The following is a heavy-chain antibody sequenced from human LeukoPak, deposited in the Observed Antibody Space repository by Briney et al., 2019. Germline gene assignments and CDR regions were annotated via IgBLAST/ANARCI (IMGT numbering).Heavy chain of an antibody. V-gene: IGHV3-30*02. CDR3: AKDNFDYGDYVHFDY. J-gene: IGHJ4*02. Sequence: GGSLRLSCAASGFTFSSYGMHWVRQAPGKGLEWVAFIRYDGSSKYYADSVKGRFTISRDNSKNTLYLQMNSLRAEDTAVYYCAKDNFDYGDYVHFDYWGQGTLVTVSS. D-gene: IGHD4-17*01. CDR1: GFTFSSYG. CDR2: IRYDGSSK.